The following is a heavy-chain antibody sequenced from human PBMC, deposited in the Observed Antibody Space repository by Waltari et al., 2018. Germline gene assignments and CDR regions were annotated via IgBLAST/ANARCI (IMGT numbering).Heavy chain of an antibody. CDR1: GYTLTEFS. V-gene: IGHV1-24*01. Sequence: QVQLVQSGAEVKKPGASVKVSCKVSGYTLTEFSMHWVRQAPGKGLEWMGGLEPEDGETIYEQKFQGRVTMTEDTSTDTAYMELSSLRSEDTAVYYCATERYGSGYLRWFDPRGQGTLVTVSS. J-gene: IGHJ5*02. CDR2: LEPEDGET. D-gene: IGHD2-21*01. CDR3: ATERYGSGYLRWFDP.